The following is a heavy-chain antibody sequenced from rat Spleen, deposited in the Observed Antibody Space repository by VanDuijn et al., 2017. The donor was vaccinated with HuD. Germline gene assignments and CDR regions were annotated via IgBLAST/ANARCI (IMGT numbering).Heavy chain of an antibody. CDR2: ISYEGSST. Sequence: EVQLVESGGGLVQPGRSMKLSCAASGFSFSDYYMAWVRQAPKKGLEWVASISYEGSSTYYRDSVKGRFTISRDNAKSTLYLQMDSLRSEDTATYYCARYNYGYTYYFDYWGQGVMVTVSS. CDR3: ARYNYGYTYYFDY. CDR1: GFSFSDYY. V-gene: IGHV5-22*01. J-gene: IGHJ2*01. D-gene: IGHD1-9*01.